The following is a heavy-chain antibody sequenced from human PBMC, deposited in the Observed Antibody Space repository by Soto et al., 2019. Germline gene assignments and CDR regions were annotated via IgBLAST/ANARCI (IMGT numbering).Heavy chain of an antibody. Sequence: PGGSLRLSCAASGFTFSSYGMHWVRQAPGKGLEWVAVIWYDGSNKYYADSVKGRFTISGDNSKNTLYLQMNSLRAEDTAVYYCARGDPYHMNYDSSGDLDYWGQGTLVTVSS. CDR2: IWYDGSNK. J-gene: IGHJ4*02. CDR3: ARGDPYHMNYDSSGDLDY. D-gene: IGHD3-22*01. V-gene: IGHV3-33*01. CDR1: GFTFSSYG.